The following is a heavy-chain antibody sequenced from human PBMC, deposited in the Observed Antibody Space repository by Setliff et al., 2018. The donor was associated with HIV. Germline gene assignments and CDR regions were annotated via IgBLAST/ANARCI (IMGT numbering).Heavy chain of an antibody. V-gene: IGHV7-4-1*02. CDR3: ARDLKRPNSNFWGGYPIPFDS. J-gene: IGHJ4*01. Sequence: ASVKVSCKASGYTFTSYAMNWVRQAPGQGLEWMGWINTNTGNPTYAQGFTGRFVFSLDTSVSTAYLQISSLKAEDTAVYFCARDLKRPNSNFWGGYPIPFDSWG. CDR1: GYTFTSYA. D-gene: IGHD3-3*01. CDR2: INTNTGNP.